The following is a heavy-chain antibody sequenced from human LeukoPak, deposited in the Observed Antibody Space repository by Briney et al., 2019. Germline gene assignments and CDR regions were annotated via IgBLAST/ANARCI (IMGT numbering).Heavy chain of an antibody. CDR1: GGSISSGDYY. CDR3: ARHQRTNSGSSSPFDF. V-gene: IGHV4-61*08. J-gene: IGHJ4*02. Sequence: SQTLSLTCTVSGGSISSGDYYWSWIRQPPGKGLEWIGYIYYSGSTNYNPSLKSRVTISVDTSKNQFSLKLSSVTAADTAVYYCARHQRTNSGSSSPFDFWGQGTLVTVSS. D-gene: IGHD1-26*01. CDR2: IYYSGST.